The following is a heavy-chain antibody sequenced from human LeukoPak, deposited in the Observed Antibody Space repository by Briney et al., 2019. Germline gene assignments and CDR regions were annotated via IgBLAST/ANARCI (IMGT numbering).Heavy chain of an antibody. CDR2: IIPIFGTA. V-gene: IGHV1-69*05. D-gene: IGHD3-10*01. J-gene: IGHJ1*01. Sequence: AASVKVSCKASGGTFSSYAISWVRQAPGQGLEWMGGIIPIFGTANYAQKFQGRVTITTDESTSTAYMELSILRSEDTAVYYCATPRAGYGSGSYYLDFQHWGQGTLVTVSS. CDR1: GGTFSSYA. CDR3: ATPRAGYGSGSYYLDFQH.